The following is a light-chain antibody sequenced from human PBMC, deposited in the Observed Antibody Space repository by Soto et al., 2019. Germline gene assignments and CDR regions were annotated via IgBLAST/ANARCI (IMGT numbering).Light chain of an antibody. V-gene: IGLV2-14*01. J-gene: IGLJ1*01. CDR3: SSYRVRSTGV. Sequence: QSALTQPASVSGSPGQSITISCTGTSSDIGGYNYVSWYQHHPGKAPRLIIHEVTYRPSGISDRFSGSKSGNTASLTISGLQAEDEAVYYCSSYRVRSTGVFGTGTKLT. CDR2: EVT. CDR1: SSDIGGYNY.